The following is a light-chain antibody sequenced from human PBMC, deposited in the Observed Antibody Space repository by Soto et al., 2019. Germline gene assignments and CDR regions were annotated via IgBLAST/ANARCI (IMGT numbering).Light chain of an antibody. J-gene: IGLJ3*02. CDR2: AVS. Sequence: QSALTQPRSVSGSPGQSVTISRTGTNSDVGRYNFVSWYQQLPGKAPKLLISAVSQRPSGVPDRFSGSKSGNTASLTISGLQADDEADYFCYSYTASDIWVFGGGTQLTVL. CDR1: NSDVGRYNF. V-gene: IGLV2-11*01. CDR3: YSYTASDIWV.